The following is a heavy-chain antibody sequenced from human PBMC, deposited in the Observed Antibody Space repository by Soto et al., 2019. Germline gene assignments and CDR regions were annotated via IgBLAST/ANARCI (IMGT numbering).Heavy chain of an antibody. Sequence: PGGSLRLSCAASGFTFSNYWMSWVRQAPGKGLEWVAHMKQDGSEIYYVDSVKGRFTISRDNAKNSLYLQMNSLRAEDTAVYYCARQPRTPDFWGRGALVTVSS. D-gene: IGHD2-15*01. V-gene: IGHV3-7*03. CDR1: GFTFSNYW. CDR3: ARQPRTPDF. J-gene: IGHJ4*02. CDR2: MKQDGSEI.